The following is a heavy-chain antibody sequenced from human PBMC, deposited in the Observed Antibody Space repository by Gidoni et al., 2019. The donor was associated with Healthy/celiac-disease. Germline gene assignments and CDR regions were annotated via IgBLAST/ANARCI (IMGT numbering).Heavy chain of an antibody. CDR3: AKFPNGDPDYFDY. J-gene: IGHJ4*02. Sequence: EFQLLESGGGLVQPVGSLRLSCAASGFPFSSYAMSWVRQAPGKGLEWGSAIRGSGGSTYYADSVKGRFTISRDNSKNTLYLQMNSLRAEDTAVYYCAKFPNGDPDYFDYWGQGTLVTVSS. CDR2: IRGSGGST. V-gene: IGHV3-23*01. CDR1: GFPFSSYA. D-gene: IGHD4-17*01.